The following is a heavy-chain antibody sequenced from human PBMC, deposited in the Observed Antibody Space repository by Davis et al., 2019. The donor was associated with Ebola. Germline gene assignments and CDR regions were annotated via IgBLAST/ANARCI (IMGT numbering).Heavy chain of an antibody. CDR2: IYYSGST. V-gene: IGHV4-59*08. CDR3: ARHLGFLRAGMDV. Sequence: SETLSLTCTVSGGSISSYYWSWIRQPPGKGLEWIGYIYYSGSTNYNPSLKSRVTISVDTSKNQFSLKLSSVTAADTAVYYCARHLGFLRAGMDVWGQGTTVTVSS. D-gene: IGHD3-3*01. J-gene: IGHJ6*02. CDR1: GGSISSYY.